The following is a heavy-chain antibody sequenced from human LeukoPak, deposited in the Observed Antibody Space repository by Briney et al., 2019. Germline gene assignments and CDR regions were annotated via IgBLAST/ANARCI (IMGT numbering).Heavy chain of an antibody. CDR3: ARDFDSGWTFEY. V-gene: IGHV3-64*01. D-gene: IGHD6-19*01. CDR2: ILSNGVTK. Sequence: PGGSLRLSCVASGFTFAKYAMHWVRQAPGKGLECVSSILSNGVTKNYASSVKGRFTISRDHSKNTLYLQMGSLRGGDTAGSYCARDFDSGWTFEYWGLGTLVTVSS. J-gene: IGHJ4*02. CDR1: GFTFAKYA.